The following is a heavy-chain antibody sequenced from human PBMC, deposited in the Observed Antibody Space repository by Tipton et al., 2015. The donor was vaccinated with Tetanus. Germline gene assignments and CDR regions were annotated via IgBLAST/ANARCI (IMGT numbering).Heavy chain of an antibody. D-gene: IGHD1-20*01. Sequence: RSLRLSCAASGFTFSSYPMHWVRQAPGKGLEWVAVISYDGSNKYYADSVKGRFTISRDNSKNTLYLQMNSLRAEDTAVYYCARDPQYITGDAFDIWGQGTMVTVSS. J-gene: IGHJ3*02. CDR3: ARDPQYITGDAFDI. V-gene: IGHV3-30*04. CDR1: GFTFSSYP. CDR2: ISYDGSNK.